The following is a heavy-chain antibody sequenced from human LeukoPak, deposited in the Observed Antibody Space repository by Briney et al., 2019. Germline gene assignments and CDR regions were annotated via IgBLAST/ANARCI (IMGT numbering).Heavy chain of an antibody. CDR3: AKDAAGARIPFDL. D-gene: IGHD1-26*01. J-gene: IGHJ5*02. CDR1: GFTFSSYS. CDR2: ITGSGSNT. V-gene: IGHV3-23*01. Sequence: GGSLRLSCEAYGFTFSSYSMSWVRQAPGKGLEWVSGITGSGSNTYYADSVKGRFTISRDSSKNTLYLQMNSLRAEDTALYYCAKDAAGARIPFDLWGQGTLVTVSS.